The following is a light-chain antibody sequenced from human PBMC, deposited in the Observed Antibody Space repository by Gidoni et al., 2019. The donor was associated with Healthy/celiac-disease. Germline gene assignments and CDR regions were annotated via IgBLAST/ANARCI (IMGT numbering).Light chain of an antibody. CDR1: QGISSA. V-gene: IGKV1-13*02. CDR3: QQFNSYPRS. Sequence: AIQLTQYPSSLSASVGDRVTITGRASQGISSALAWYQQKHGKAPKLLIYDASRLESGVPSRFSGSGSGTDFTLTISSLQPEDFATYYCQQFNSYPRSFGQGTRLEIK. CDR2: DAS. J-gene: IGKJ5*01.